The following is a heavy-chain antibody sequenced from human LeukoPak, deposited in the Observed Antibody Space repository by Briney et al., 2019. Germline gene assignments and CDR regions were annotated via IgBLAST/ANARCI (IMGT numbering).Heavy chain of an antibody. D-gene: IGHD3-10*01. CDR1: GFTFSSYA. V-gene: IGHV3-23*01. Sequence: PGGSLRLSCAASGFTFSSYAMSWVRQAPGKGLEWVSAISGSGDTTYYADSVKGRFTISRDNSKNTLYLQMNSLRAEDTAVYYCAKGSRSTMVRGVSPYDYWGQGTLVTVSS. CDR2: ISGSGDTT. CDR3: AKGSRSTMVRGVSPYDY. J-gene: IGHJ4*02.